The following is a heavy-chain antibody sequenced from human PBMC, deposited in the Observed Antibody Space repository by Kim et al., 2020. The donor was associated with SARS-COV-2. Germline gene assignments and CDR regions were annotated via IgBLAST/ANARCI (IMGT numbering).Heavy chain of an antibody. V-gene: IGHV3-30-3*01. CDR3: ARDPWSRLRGLIYSYYGMDV. Sequence: GGSLRLSCAASGFTLSTYAMHWVRQTPGKGLEWVAVISYDGSNNYYADSVKGRFTISGDNSKNTLYLQMNSLRPEDTAVYHCARDPWSRLRGLIYSYYGMDVWGQGTTVTVSS. D-gene: IGHD3-10*01. CDR1: GFTLSTYA. J-gene: IGHJ6*02. CDR2: ISYDGSNN.